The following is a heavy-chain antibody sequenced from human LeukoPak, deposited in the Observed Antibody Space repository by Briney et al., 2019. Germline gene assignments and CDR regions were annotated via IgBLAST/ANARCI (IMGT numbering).Heavy chain of an antibody. J-gene: IGHJ4*02. Sequence: GASVKVSCKASGGTFSSYAISWVRQAPGQGLEWMGRIIPILGIANCAQKFQGRVTITADKSTSTAYMELSSLRSEDTAVYYCARDHVVVVVAATRSSLDYWGQGTLVTVSS. CDR3: ARDHVVVVVAATRSSLDY. CDR1: GGTFSSYA. V-gene: IGHV1-69*04. CDR2: IIPILGIA. D-gene: IGHD2-15*01.